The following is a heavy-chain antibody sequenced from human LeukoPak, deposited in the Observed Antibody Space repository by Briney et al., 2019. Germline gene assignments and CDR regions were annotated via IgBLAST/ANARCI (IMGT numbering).Heavy chain of an antibody. CDR2: INHDGSST. CDR3: AKGLDSGRTWFDY. J-gene: IGHJ4*02. CDR1: GFTFTTFW. D-gene: IGHD3-10*01. Sequence: GGSLRLSCATSGFTFTTFWMHWVRQAPGKGLVWVSRINHDGSSTNYADSVKGRFTISRDNSKNTLYLQMNSLRAEDTAVYYCAKGLDSGRTWFDYWGQGTLVTVSS. V-gene: IGHV3-74*01.